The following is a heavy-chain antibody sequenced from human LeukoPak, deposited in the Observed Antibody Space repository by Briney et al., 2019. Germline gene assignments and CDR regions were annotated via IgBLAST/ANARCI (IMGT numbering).Heavy chain of an antibody. D-gene: IGHD3-10*01. CDR2: LSGSGGGT. Sequence: GGSLRLSCAVSGITISNYGMSWVRQSPGKGLEWVAGLSGSGGGTNDADSVQGRFTISRDNPKNTLYLQMNSLRAEDTAVYFCAKRGVVVRVFLVGFHKEAYYFDSWGQGALVTVSS. J-gene: IGHJ4*02. CDR1: GITISNYG. V-gene: IGHV3-23*01. CDR3: AKRGVVVRVFLVGFHKEAYYFDS.